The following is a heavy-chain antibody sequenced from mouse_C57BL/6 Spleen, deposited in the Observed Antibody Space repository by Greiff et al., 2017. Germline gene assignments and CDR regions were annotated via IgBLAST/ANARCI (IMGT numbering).Heavy chain of an antibody. J-gene: IGHJ1*03. CDR1: GFTFSSYA. D-gene: IGHD1-1*01. CDR3: ARVTTVVAKYFDV. Sequence: DVQLVESGGGLVKPGGSLKLSCAASGFTFSSYAMSWVRQTPEKRLEWVATISDGGSYTYYPDNVKGRFTISRDNSKNNLYLQMSHLKSEDTAMYYCARVTTVVAKYFDVWGTGTTVTVSS. V-gene: IGHV5-4*01. CDR2: ISDGGSYT.